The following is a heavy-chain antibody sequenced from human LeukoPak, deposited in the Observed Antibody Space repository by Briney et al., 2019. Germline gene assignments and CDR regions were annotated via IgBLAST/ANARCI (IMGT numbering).Heavy chain of an antibody. CDR2: IYHSGST. J-gene: IGHJ4*02. Sequence: SQTLSLTCAVSGGSISSGGYSWSWIRQPPGKGLEWIGYIYHSGSTYYNPSLKSRVTISVDRSKNQFSLKLSSVTAADTAVYYCARGEGDYALPYFDYWGQGTLVTVSS. V-gene: IGHV4-30-2*01. CDR1: GGSISSGGYS. D-gene: IGHD4-17*01. CDR3: ARGEGDYALPYFDY.